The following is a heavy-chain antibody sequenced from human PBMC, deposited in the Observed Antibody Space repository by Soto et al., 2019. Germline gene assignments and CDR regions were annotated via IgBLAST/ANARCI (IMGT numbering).Heavy chain of an antibody. J-gene: IGHJ1*01. Sequence: ASVKVSCKASGYTFTSYGISWVRQAPGQGLEWMGWISAYNGNTNYAQKLQGRVTMTTDTSTSTAYMELRSLRSDDTAVYYCARGSVRYYDILTGYSLYAAYFQHWGQGTLVTVSS. V-gene: IGHV1-18*01. CDR1: GYTFTSYG. CDR2: ISAYNGNT. D-gene: IGHD3-9*01. CDR3: ARGSVRYYDILTGYSLYAAYFQH.